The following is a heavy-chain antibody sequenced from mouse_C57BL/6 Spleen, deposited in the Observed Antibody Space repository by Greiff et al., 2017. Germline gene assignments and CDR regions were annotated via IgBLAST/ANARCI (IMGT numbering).Heavy chain of an antibody. D-gene: IGHD2-3*01. CDR2: IYPGNSDT. V-gene: IGHV1-5*01. J-gene: IGHJ4*01. CDR1: GYTFTSYW. Sequence: EVQLQQSGTVLARPGASVKMSCKTSGYTFTSYWMHWVKQRPGQGLEWIGAIYPGNSDTSYNQKFKGKAKLTAVTSASTAYMELSSLTNEDSAVYYCTRGGYYPLYYAMDYWGQGTSVTVSS. CDR3: TRGGYYPLYYAMDY.